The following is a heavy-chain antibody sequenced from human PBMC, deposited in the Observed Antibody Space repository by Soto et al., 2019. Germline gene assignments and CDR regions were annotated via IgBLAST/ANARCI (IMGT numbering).Heavy chain of an antibody. D-gene: IGHD1-26*01. J-gene: IGHJ4*02. CDR3: ARGSYGDY. CDR1: GYGFTTYG. V-gene: IGHV1-18*01. Sequence: QVHLVQSGAEVKKPGASVKVSCKGSGYGFTTYGITWVRQAPGQGLEWMAWISAHNGNTNYAQKLQGRVTVTRDTSTRTAYMEVRSLRSDATAVSCCARGSYGDYWGQGALVTVSS. CDR2: ISAHNGNT.